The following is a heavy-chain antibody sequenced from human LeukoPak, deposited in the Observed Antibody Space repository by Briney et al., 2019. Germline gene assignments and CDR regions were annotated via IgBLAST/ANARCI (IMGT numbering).Heavy chain of an antibody. V-gene: IGHV3-74*01. CDR1: GFTFSSYW. CDR3: ARLAYYYDSSGYGFDS. D-gene: IGHD3-22*01. CDR2: INTDGSST. J-gene: IGHJ4*02. Sequence: GGSLRLSCAASGFTFSSYWMHWVRQAPGKGLVWVSRINTDGSSTNYADSVKGRFTISRDNAKNTLYLQMNSLRAEDTAVYYCARLAYYYDSSGYGFDSWGQGTLVTVSS.